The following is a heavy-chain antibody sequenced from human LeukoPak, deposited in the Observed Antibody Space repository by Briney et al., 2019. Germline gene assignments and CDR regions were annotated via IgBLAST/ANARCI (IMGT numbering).Heavy chain of an antibody. V-gene: IGHV4-34*01. CDR2: INHSGST. J-gene: IGHJ4*02. CDR1: GGSFSGYY. D-gene: IGHD3-16*01. CDR3: ATYDYVWGSYKSDY. Sequence: PSETLSLTCAVYGGSFSGYYWSWIRQPPGKGLEWIGEINHSGSTNYNPSLKSRVTISVDTSKNQFSLKPSSVTAADTAVYYCATYDYVWGSYKSDYWGQGTLVTVSS.